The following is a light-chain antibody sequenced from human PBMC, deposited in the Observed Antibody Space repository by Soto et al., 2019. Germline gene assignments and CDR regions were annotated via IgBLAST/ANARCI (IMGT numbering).Light chain of an antibody. CDR2: GAS. J-gene: IGKJ4*01. V-gene: IGKV3-20*01. Sequence: TKSPGTLSLSPRPRAALSCRASQSVNIRYLAWYQQKPGQAPRLLIYGASSRAAGIPDRFSGSGSGTDFTLTISRLEPEDFAVYDCQLSRTFGGGTKVDIK. CDR3: QLSRT. CDR1: QSVNIRY.